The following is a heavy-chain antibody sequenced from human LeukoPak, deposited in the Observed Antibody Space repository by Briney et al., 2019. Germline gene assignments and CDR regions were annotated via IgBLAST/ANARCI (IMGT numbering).Heavy chain of an antibody. CDR3: ARVDIVVVPAAKGPYFYYGMDV. J-gene: IGHJ6*02. CDR1: GYTFTSYG. D-gene: IGHD2-2*03. CDR2: ISAYNGNT. V-gene: IGHV1-18*01. Sequence: ASVKVSCKASGYTFTSYGISWVRHAPGQGLEWMGWISAYNGNTNYAQKLQGRVTMTTDTSTSTAYMELRSLRSDDTAVYYCARVDIVVVPAAKGPYFYYGMDVWSQGTTVTVSS.